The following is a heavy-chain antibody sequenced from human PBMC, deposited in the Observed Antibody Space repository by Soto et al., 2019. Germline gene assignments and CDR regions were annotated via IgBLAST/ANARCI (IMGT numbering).Heavy chain of an antibody. CDR1: GFTVSSNY. CDR2: IYSGGST. CDR3: ARGVANIRYYYYMDV. V-gene: IGHV3-53*04. J-gene: IGHJ6*03. Sequence: GGSLRLSCAASGFTVSSNYMSWVRQAPGKGLEWVSVIYSGGSTYYADSVKGRFTISRHNSKNTLYLQMNSLRAEDTAVYYCARGVANIRYYYYMDVWGKGTTVNVSS.